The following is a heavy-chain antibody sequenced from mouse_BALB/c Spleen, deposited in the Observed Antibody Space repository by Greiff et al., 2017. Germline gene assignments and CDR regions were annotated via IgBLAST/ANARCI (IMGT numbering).Heavy chain of an antibody. CDR3: ARDTRAYGHGGFAY. V-gene: IGHV7-3*02. CDR2: IRNKANGYTT. CDR1: GFTFTDYY. D-gene: IGHD3-3*01. Sequence: EVMLVESGGGLVQPGGSLRLSCATSGFTFTDYYMSWVRQPPGKALEWLGFIRNKANGYTTEYSASVKGRFTISRDNSQSILYLQMNTLRAEDSATYYCARDTRAYGHGGFAYWGQGTLVTVSA. J-gene: IGHJ3*01.